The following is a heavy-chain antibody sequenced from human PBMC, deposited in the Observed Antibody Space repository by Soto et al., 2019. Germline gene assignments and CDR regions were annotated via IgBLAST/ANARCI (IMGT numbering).Heavy chain of an antibody. V-gene: IGHV3-23*01. CDR2: ISGSGGST. J-gene: IGHJ6*03. Sequence: PGGSLRLSCAAPGFTFSSYAMSWVRQAPGKGLEWVSAISGSGGSTYYADSVKGRFTISRDNSKNTLYLQMNSLRAEDTAVYYCAKSARSNYDGYYYYYMDVWGKGTTVTVSS. CDR1: GFTFSSYA. CDR3: AKSARSNYDGYYYYYMDV. D-gene: IGHD4-4*01.